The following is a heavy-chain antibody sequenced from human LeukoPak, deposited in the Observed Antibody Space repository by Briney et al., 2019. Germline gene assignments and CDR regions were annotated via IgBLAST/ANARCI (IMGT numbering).Heavy chain of an antibody. D-gene: IGHD5-24*01. V-gene: IGHV3-7*03. CDR2: IKEDGTET. J-gene: IGHJ4*02. CDR1: GFTFSNYA. CDR3: AKEGRSLQTY. Sequence: GGSLRLSCAASGFTFSNYAMSWVRQAPGKGLEWVANIKEDGTETYYVDSVKGRFTISRDNAKNSLYLQMNSLRVEDTAVYYCAKEGRSLQTYWGQGTLVTVSS.